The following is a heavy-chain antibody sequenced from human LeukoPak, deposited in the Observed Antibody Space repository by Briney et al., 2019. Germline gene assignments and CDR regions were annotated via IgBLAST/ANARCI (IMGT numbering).Heavy chain of an antibody. V-gene: IGHV3-53*01. D-gene: IGHD2/OR15-2a*01. J-gene: IGHJ5*02. Sequence: GGSLRLSCAASGFTVSSNYMSWVRQAPGKGLEWVSVIYSDDSTHYADSVKGRFTISKDNSKNTVYLQMDSLRAEDTAVYYCARSMSGNQSAWGQGTLVTVSS. CDR1: GFTVSSNY. CDR3: ARSMSGNQSA. CDR2: IYSDDST.